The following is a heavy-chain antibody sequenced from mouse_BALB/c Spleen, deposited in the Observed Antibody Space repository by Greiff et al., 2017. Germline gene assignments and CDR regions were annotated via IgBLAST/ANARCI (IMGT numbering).Heavy chain of an antibody. J-gene: IGHJ4*01. V-gene: IGHV1-5*01. CDR2: IYPGNSDT. CDR1: GYTFTSYW. Sequence: EVQLQQSGTVLARPGASVKMSCKASGYTFTSYWMHWVKQRPGQGLEWIGAIYPGNSDTSYNQKFKGKAKLTAVTSTSTAYMELSSLTNEDSAVYYCTRLLSKGAMDYWGQGTSVTVSS. D-gene: IGHD6-5*01. CDR3: TRLLSKGAMDY.